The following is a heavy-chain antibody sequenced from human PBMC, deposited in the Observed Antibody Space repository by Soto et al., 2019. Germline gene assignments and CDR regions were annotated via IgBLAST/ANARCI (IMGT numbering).Heavy chain of an antibody. D-gene: IGHD1-1*01. CDR2: IYYSGST. J-gene: IGHJ4*02. CDR3: AKEHLKRHFGFDY. Sequence: SGTLSLSCAVSGGSISIYYWSWIRQPPGKGLEWIGYIYYSGSTNYNPSLKSRVTISVDTSKNQFSLKLSSVTAADTAVYYCAKEHLKRHFGFDYWDQGPLVTAS. CDR1: GGSISIYY. V-gene: IGHV4-59*12.